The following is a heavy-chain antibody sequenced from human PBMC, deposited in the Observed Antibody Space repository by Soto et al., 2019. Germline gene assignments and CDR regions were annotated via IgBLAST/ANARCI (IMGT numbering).Heavy chain of an antibody. CDR3: ARYYGSGKPLQH. V-gene: IGHV1-69*02. Sequence: QVQLVQSGAEVKKPGSSVKVSCKASGGTFSSYTISWVRQAPGQGLEWMGRIIPILGIANYAQKFQGRVTITADKSPSTAYMELSSLRSEDTAVYYCARYYGSGKPLQHWGQGTLVTVSS. CDR1: GGTFSSYT. J-gene: IGHJ1*01. D-gene: IGHD3-10*01. CDR2: IIPILGIA.